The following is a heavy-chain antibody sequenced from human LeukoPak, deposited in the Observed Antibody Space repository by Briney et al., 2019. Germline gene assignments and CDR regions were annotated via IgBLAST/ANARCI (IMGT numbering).Heavy chain of an antibody. CDR2: IWYDGSNK. V-gene: IGHV3-33*01. D-gene: IGHD3-22*01. CDR1: GFTFSSYG. J-gene: IGHJ5*02. CDR3: ARDYYYDSSGYYRP. Sequence: PGRSLRLSCAASGFTFSSYGMHWVRRAPGKGLEWVAVIWYDGSNKYYADSVKGRFTISRDNSKNTLYLQMNSLRAEDTAVYYCARDYYYDSSGYYRPWGQGTLVTVSS.